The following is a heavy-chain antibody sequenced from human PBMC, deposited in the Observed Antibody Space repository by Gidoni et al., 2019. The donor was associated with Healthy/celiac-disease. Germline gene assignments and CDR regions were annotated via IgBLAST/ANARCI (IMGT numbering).Heavy chain of an antibody. CDR2: IIPIFGTA. Sequence: QVQLVQSGAEVKKPGSSVKVSCKASGGTFSSYAISWVRQAPGQGLEWMGGIIPIFGTANYAQKFQGRVTITADESTSTAYMELSSLRSEDTAVYYCARDSVPITRITYYYGMDVWGQGTTVTVSS. J-gene: IGHJ6*02. CDR3: ARDSVPITRITYYYGMDV. V-gene: IGHV1-69*01. D-gene: IGHD1-20*01. CDR1: GGTFSSYA.